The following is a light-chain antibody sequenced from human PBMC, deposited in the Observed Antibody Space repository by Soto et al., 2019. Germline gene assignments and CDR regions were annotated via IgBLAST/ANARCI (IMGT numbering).Light chain of an antibody. V-gene: IGKV1-5*01. CDR1: QSIRSW. CDR3: QQCNTYPYT. CDR2: DAS. J-gene: IGKJ2*01. Sequence: DIQMTQSPSTLSASVGDRVTITCRASQSIRSWLAWYQQKPGKAPKLLIFDASSLEGGVPSRFSGNGSGTKFTLDISSLQPDDFATYYCQQCNTYPYTFGQGTKVDIK.